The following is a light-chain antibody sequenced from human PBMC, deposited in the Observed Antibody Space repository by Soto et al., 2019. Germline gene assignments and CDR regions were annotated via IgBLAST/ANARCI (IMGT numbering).Light chain of an antibody. CDR2: AAS. CDR1: QGISSY. V-gene: IGKV1-9*01. Sequence: PSFLSASVGDRVTISCRASQGISSYLAWYQHKPGKAPNLLISAASTLQSGVPSRFSGSGSGTEFTLTISSLQPEDFATYYCQQYNSYPLTFGGGTRWIS. CDR3: QQYNSYPLT. J-gene: IGKJ4*01.